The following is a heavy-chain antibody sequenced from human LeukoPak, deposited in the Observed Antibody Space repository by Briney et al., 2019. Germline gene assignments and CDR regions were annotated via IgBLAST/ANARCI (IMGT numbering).Heavy chain of an antibody. Sequence: ASVKVSCKASGYTFTSYYMHWVRQAPGQGLEWMGIINPSGGSTSYAQKFQGRVTMTTDTSTSTAYMELRSLRSDDTAVYYCARGITMVRGVPGYWGQGTLVTVSS. CDR3: ARGITMVRGVPGY. V-gene: IGHV1-46*01. CDR1: GYTFTSYY. CDR2: INPSGGST. D-gene: IGHD3-10*01. J-gene: IGHJ4*02.